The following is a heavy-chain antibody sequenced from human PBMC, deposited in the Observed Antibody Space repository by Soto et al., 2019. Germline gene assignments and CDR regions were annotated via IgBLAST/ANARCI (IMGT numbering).Heavy chain of an antibody. CDR2: FRGTGDGT. V-gene: IGHV3-23*01. J-gene: IGHJ3*02. CDR1: GFTFSSYA. CDR3: AKGPDPGAFDI. Sequence: EVQLLESGGGLVQPGGSLRLSCAASGFTFSSYAMSWVRQAPGKGLEWVSTFRGTGDGTYYADSVRGRFTVSRDNFKNTLYLQMNGLRGGDTAVYYCAKGPDPGAFDIWGQGTMVTVSS. D-gene: IGHD3-10*01.